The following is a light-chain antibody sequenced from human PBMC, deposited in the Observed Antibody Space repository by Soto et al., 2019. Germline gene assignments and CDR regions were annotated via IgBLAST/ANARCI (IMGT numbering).Light chain of an antibody. J-gene: IGLJ2*01. V-gene: IGLV2-11*01. CDR1: SNNVGGYNY. CDR3: CSYAGNYTWI. Sequence: QSVLTQPRSVSGSPGQSVTISCTGASNNVGGYNYVSWYQHHPGKVPQLIIYDVTKRPSGVPDRFSGSKSGNTASLTISGLQVEDEADYYCCSYAGNYTWIFGGGTQLTVL. CDR2: DVT.